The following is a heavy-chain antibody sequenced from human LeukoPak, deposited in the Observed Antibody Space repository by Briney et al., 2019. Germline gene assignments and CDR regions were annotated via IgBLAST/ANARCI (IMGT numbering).Heavy chain of an antibody. V-gene: IGHV4-30-4*07. CDR1: GGSISSGGYS. CDR3: ARLSYIAAAGYPSGAFDI. J-gene: IGHJ3*02. Sequence: SETLSLTCAVSGGSISSGGYSWSWIRQPPGKGLEWIGYIYYSGSTYYNPSLKSRVTISVDTSKNQFSLKLSSVTAADTAVYYCARLSYIAAAGYPSGAFDIWGQGTMVTVSS. D-gene: IGHD6-13*01. CDR2: IYYSGST.